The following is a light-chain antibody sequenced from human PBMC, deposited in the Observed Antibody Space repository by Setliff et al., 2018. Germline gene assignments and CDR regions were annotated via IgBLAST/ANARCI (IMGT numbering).Light chain of an antibody. Sequence: QSVLTQPPSLSAAPGQKVTISCSGSSSNIGKNYVSWYQQLPGTAPKLLIYDNNERPSGIPDRFSGSKSGTSATLGITGLQTGDEANYYCGTWDSSLTAYVIFGGGTKVTVL. CDR1: SSNIGKNY. CDR3: GTWDSSLTAYVI. V-gene: IGLV1-51*01. CDR2: DNN. J-gene: IGLJ2*01.